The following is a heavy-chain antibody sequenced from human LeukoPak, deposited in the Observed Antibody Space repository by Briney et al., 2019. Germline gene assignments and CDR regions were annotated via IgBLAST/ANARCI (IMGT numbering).Heavy chain of an antibody. D-gene: IGHD6-13*01. CDR2: ISAGGVNT. Sequence: PGGSLRLSCAASGFTFSSYAMSWVRQAPGKGLEWVSGISAGGVNTYYADSVKGRFTISRDNSKNTLYLQMNSLRAEDTAVYYCAKGSTDSSSGFDSWGQGTLVTVSS. V-gene: IGHV3-23*01. J-gene: IGHJ4*02. CDR1: GFTFSSYA. CDR3: AKGSTDSSSGFDS.